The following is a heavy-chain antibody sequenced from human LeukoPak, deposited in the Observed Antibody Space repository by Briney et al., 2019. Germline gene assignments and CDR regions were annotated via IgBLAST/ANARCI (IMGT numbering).Heavy chain of an antibody. J-gene: IGHJ4*02. CDR3: ARDEGYYFDS. CDR1: GFTSSDCI. V-gene: IGHV3-21*01. Sequence: GGSLRLSCAASGFTSSDCIMNWVRQAPGKGLEWVASISRNSTYIHYADSVKGRFTISRDNARNSLFLQMNSLRAEDTAIYYCARDEGYYFDSWGQGTQVTVSS. CDR2: ISRNSTYI.